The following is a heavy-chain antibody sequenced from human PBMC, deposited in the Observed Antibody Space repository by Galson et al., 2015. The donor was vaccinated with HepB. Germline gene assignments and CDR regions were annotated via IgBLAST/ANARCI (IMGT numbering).Heavy chain of an antibody. V-gene: IGHV1-69*13. CDR3: ARRGGGAFRDGRYYYGMDV. CDR1: GGTFSSYA. D-gene: IGHD3-16*01. CDR2: IIPIFGTA. J-gene: IGHJ6*02. Sequence: SVKVSCKASGGTFSSYAISWVRKAPGQGLEWMGGIIPIFGTANYAQKFQGRVTITADESTSTAYMELSSLRSEDTAVYYCARRGGGAFRDGRYYYGMDVWGQGTTVTVSS.